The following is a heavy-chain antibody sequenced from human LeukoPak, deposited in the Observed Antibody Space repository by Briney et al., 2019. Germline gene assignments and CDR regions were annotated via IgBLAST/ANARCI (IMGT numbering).Heavy chain of an antibody. J-gene: IGHJ4*02. CDR1: GFTVSSNY. Sequence: PGGSLRLSCAASGFTVSSNYMSWVRQAPGKGLEWVSVIYSDGSTYYADSVKGRFTISRDNSKNTLYLQMNSLRAEDTAVYYCARVDSSSWYYFDYWGQGTLVTVSS. D-gene: IGHD6-13*01. CDR2: IYSDGST. CDR3: ARVDSSSWYYFDY. V-gene: IGHV3-53*01.